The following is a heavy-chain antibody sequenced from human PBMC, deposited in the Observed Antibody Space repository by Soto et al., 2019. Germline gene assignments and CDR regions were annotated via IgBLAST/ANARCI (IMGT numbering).Heavy chain of an antibody. CDR3: ARVPEY. J-gene: IGHJ4*02. V-gene: IGHV4-30-2*01. CDR2: IYHSAST. Sequence: SETLSLTCAVSGGSISSGGYSWSWIRQPPGKGLELIGYIYHSASTYYNPSLKSRVTISVDRSKNQLSLKLSSVTAADTAVYYCARVPEYWGQGTLVTVSS. CDR1: GGSISSGGYS.